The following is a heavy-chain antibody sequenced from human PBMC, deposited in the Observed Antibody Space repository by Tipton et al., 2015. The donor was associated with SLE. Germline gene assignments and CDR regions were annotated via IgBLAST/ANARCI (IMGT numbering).Heavy chain of an antibody. CDR1: GGSISSSSYY. J-gene: IGHJ6*03. CDR3: ARGLVVDDYYFYYMDV. V-gene: IGHV4-39*07. D-gene: IGHD2-2*01. CDR2: IYYSGST. Sequence: TLSLTCTVSGGSISSSSYYWGWIRQPPGKGLEWIGSIYYSGSTYYNPSLKSRVTISVDTSKNQFSLKLSSVTAADTAVYYCARGLVVDDYYFYYMDVWGKGTTVTVSS.